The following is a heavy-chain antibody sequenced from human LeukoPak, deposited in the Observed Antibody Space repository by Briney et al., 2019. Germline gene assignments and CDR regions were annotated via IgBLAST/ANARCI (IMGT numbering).Heavy chain of an antibody. CDR2: INPNSGGT. CDR1: GYTFTGYY. CDR3: ARVKPNCSSTSCYGPYFDY. D-gene: IGHD2-2*01. J-gene: IGHJ4*02. Sequence: GASVKVSCKASGYTFTGYYMHWVRQAPGQGLEWMGWINPNSGGTNYAQKFQGRVTMTRDTSISTAYMELSRLRSDDTAVYYCARVKPNCSSTSCYGPYFDYWGQGTLVTVSS. V-gene: IGHV1-2*02.